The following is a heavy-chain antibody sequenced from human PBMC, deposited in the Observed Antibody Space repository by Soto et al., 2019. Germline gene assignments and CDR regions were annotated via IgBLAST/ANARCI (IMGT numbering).Heavy chain of an antibody. CDR1: GGTFSSYA. J-gene: IGHJ5*02. CDR2: IIPFFGTA. CDR3: ARGEHSSSSLHNWFDP. Sequence: QVQLVQSGAEVKKPGSSVKVSCKASGGTFSSYAISWVRQAPGQGLEWMGGIIPFFGTANYAQKFQGRVTNTADESTSTAYMELSSLRSEDTAVYYCARGEHSSSSLHNWFDPWGQGTLVTVSS. D-gene: IGHD6-13*01. V-gene: IGHV1-69*01.